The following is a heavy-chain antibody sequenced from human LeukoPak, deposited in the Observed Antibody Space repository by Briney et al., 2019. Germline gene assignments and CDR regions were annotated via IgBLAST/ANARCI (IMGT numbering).Heavy chain of an antibody. D-gene: IGHD1-26*01. CDR1: EFSLRSYS. J-gene: IGHJ4*02. Sequence: GGSLRLSCGASEFSLRSYSMDWVRQAPGKGLEWVSHINSGSSTIYYADSVKGRFTISRDNAGNSLYLQMNSLRAEDTAVYYCARARATVRPDYWGQGTLVTVSS. CDR3: ARARATVRPDY. CDR2: INSGSSTI. V-gene: IGHV3-48*01.